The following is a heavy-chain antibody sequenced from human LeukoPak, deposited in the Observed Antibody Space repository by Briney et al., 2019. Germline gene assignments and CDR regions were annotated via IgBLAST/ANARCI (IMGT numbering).Heavy chain of an antibody. J-gene: IGHJ6*02. D-gene: IGHD3-10*01. CDR3: ARDRMVRGVIYYYYYGMDV. CDR1: GFTFSDYY. V-gene: IGHV3-11*01. CDR2: ISSSGSTI. Sequence: AGGSLRLSCAASGFTFSDYYVSWIRQAPGKGLEWVSYISSSGSTIYYADSVKGRFTISRDNAKNSLYLQMNSLRAEDTAVYYRARDRMVRGVIYYYYYGMDVWGQGTTVTVSS.